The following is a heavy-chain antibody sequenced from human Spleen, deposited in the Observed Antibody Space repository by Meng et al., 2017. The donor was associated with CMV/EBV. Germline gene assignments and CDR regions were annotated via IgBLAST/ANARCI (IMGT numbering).Heavy chain of an antibody. CDR3: ARALRITIFGVVRDAFDI. V-gene: IGHV1-2*02. J-gene: IGHJ3*02. Sequence: ASVKVSCKASGYTFTDYYMHWVRQAPGQGLEWMGWINPNSDGTNYAQKFQGRVTMTRDTSISTAYMELSGLRSDDTAVYYCARALRITIFGVVRDAFDIWGQGTMVTVSS. D-gene: IGHD3-3*01. CDR2: INPNSDGT. CDR1: GYTFTDYY.